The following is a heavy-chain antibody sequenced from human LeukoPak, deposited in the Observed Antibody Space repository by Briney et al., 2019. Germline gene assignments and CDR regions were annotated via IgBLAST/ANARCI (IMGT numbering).Heavy chain of an antibody. CDR1: GFTFGSYW. CDR3: ARGQWLVLMGIDY. J-gene: IGHJ4*02. Sequence: GGSLRLSCAASGFTFGSYWMHWVRQAPGKGLVWVSRINSDGSSTSYADSVKGRFTISRDNAKNTLYLQMNSLRAEDTAVYYCARGQWLVLMGIDYWGQGTLVTVSS. D-gene: IGHD6-19*01. CDR2: INSDGSST. V-gene: IGHV3-74*01.